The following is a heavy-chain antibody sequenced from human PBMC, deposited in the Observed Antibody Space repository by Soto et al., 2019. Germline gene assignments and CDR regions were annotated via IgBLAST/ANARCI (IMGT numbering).Heavy chain of an antibody. D-gene: IGHD2-2*02. CDR2: ISSSASTI. J-gene: IGHJ5*02. Sequence: GGSLRLSCAASGFTFSSYEMNWVRQAPGKGLEWVSSISSSASTIYYADSVKGRFTISRDNAENSLYLQMNSLRAEDTAVYYCARSWGVYCSSTSCYSHWFDPWGQGTLVTVSS. CDR3: ARSWGVYCSSTSCYSHWFDP. V-gene: IGHV3-48*03. CDR1: GFTFSSYE.